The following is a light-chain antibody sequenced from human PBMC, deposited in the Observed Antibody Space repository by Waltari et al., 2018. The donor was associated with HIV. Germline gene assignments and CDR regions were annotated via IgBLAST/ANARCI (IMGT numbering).Light chain of an antibody. Sequence: IQLTQSRPSLSASEGQRISITCRASQDINTRLAWYQQKPGKAPKHVIYASSHLQSGVPSRFSGSGSGTFFTLTIDYFQTDDSATYYCQHGSDFPLSFGGGTKVEI. J-gene: IGKJ4*01. CDR3: QHGSDFPLS. CDR1: QDINTR. V-gene: IGKV1-12*01. CDR2: ASS.